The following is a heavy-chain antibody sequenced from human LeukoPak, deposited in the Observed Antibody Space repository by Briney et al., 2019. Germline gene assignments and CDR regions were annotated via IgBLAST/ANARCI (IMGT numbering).Heavy chain of an antibody. V-gene: IGHV4-30-4*08. CDR2: IYYSGST. CDR3: ARVCGTSCLEAFDY. J-gene: IGHJ4*02. CDR1: GGSISSGDYY. Sequence: PSETLSLTCTVSGGSISSGDYYWSCIRQPPGKGLECIGYIYYSGSTYYNPSLKSRVTISVDTSKNQFSLKLSSVTAADTAVYYCARVCGTSCLEAFDYWGQGTLVTVSS. D-gene: IGHD2-2*01.